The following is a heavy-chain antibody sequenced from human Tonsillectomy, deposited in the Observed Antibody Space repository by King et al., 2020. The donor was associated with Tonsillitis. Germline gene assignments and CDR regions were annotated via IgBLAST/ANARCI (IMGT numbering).Heavy chain of an antibody. J-gene: IGHJ4*02. D-gene: IGHD1-26*01. CDR3: ARDGRLLFY. CDR1: GFTFSSHW. V-gene: IGHV3-7*01. CDR2: INPDGSEE. Sequence: EVQLVESGGGLVQPGGSLRLSCTASGFTFSSHWMSWVRQAPGKGLEYVANINPDGSEENYVDSVKGRFTISRDNAKNSLYLQMHSLRAEDTAVYYCARDGRLLFYWGQGTLVTVSS.